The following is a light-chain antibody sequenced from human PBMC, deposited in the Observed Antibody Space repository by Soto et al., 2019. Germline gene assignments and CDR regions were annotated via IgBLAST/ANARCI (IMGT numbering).Light chain of an antibody. Sequence: EILMKQSQASLSVSPGERANLSCRAIQSVMRNLEWYQQTPGQAPRLLTDDASTRATGIPARFSGIGSGTEFTHTISRLQSEDFACYYCQQYNNWPWTFGQGTNVDSK. J-gene: IGKJ1*01. CDR2: DAS. CDR3: QQYNNWPWT. V-gene: IGKV3-15*01. CDR1: QSVMRN.